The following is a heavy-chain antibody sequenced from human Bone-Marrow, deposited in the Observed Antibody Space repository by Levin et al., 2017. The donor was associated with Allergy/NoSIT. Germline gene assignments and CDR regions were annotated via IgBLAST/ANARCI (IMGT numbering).Heavy chain of an antibody. V-gene: IGHV1-69*04. J-gene: IGHJ3*01. CDR1: GGSFSSYP. Sequence: SVKVSCKASGGSFSSYPINWVRQAPGQGLEWMGRIIPMPGITDYTQNFQERVTITADRSTSTAYMELSSLRSEDTAVYYCARAFYYDSSGNYRSAFDLWGQGTRVTVSS. CDR2: IIPMPGIT. D-gene: IGHD3-22*01. CDR3: ARAFYYDSSGNYRSAFDL.